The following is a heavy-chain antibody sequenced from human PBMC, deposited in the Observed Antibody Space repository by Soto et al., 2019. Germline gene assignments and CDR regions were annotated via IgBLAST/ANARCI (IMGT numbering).Heavy chain of an antibody. CDR1: GFRRTNAW. CDR3: TPEMRHGNCWYGACDM. V-gene: IGHV3-15*01. Sequence: EVQLVESGGGLVNPGASLRLSCEASGFRRTNAWMDWVRQAPWKGLALVVSINSNAHGGTADYPALVKVRFTISRDDSHNTLFLQMDSLIVEDTAMYFCTPEMRHGNCWYGACDMWGQGTKVSVSS. CDR2: INSNAHGGTA. J-gene: IGHJ3*02. D-gene: IGHD6-13*01.